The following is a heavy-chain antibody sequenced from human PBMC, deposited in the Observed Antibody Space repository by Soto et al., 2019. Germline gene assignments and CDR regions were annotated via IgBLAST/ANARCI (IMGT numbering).Heavy chain of an antibody. J-gene: IGHJ4*02. Sequence: ASVKVSCKASGYAFSGFYMHWVRQAPGQGLEWMGWINPSNGGTKYAEKFQGRGTMTRDTSISTAYVELSRLTSDDTAAYYCASAAVTGTAGLDFWGQGTLVTVSS. V-gene: IGHV1-2*02. CDR3: ASAAVTGTAGLDF. CDR2: INPSNGGT. D-gene: IGHD6-19*01. CDR1: GYAFSGFY.